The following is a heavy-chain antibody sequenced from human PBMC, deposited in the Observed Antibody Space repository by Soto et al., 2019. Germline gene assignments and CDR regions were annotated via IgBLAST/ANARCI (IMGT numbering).Heavy chain of an antibody. CDR1: GFSFSSYA. CDR3: ARDRGSSFLGGGLYGMDV. V-gene: IGHV3-30*04. Sequence: ESGGGVVQPGRSLTLSCAASGFSFSSYAMHWVRQAPGKGLEYMAFISYDGRDKNYADSVKGRFTISRDNSKNTLYVQMKSLRVEDTAVYYCARDRGSSFLGGGLYGMDVWGQGTTVTVSS. J-gene: IGHJ6*02. CDR2: ISYDGRDK. D-gene: IGHD6-6*01.